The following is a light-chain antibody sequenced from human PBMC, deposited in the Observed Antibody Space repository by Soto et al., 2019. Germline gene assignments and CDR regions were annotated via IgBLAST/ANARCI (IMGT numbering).Light chain of an antibody. J-gene: IGKJ3*01. CDR2: DAS. CDR1: QSISSY. CDR3: QQRSNWLRT. Sequence: EIVLTQSPATLSLSPGERATLSCRASQSISSYLAWYQQKPGQAPRLLIYDASNRATGIPARFSGSGSRTDFTLTISSLDPEDFAVYYCQQRSNWLRTFGPGTKVDIK. V-gene: IGKV3-11*01.